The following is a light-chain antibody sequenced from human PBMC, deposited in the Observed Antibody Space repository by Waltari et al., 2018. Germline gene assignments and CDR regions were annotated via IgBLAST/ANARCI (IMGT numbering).Light chain of an antibody. CDR1: SGHRSNV. CDR3: QTGGHGTWV. Sequence: QLVLTQSPSASASLAAPVKLTCTLRSGHRSNVIALLQEQPGKGPRYLLKVNSDGSHSKGDEIPDRFSGSSSGAERYLTISSLQSEDEADYYCQTGGHGTWVFGGGTKLTVL. V-gene: IGLV4-69*01. CDR2: VNSDGSH. J-gene: IGLJ3*02.